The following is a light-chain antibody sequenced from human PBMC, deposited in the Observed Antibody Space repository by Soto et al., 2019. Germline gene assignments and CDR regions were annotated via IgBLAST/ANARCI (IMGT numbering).Light chain of an antibody. CDR2: DAY. J-gene: IGKJ4*01. Sequence: DMQMTPSPSSLSASVGDRVTITCQASQDISNYLYWYQQKPGKAPELLIFDAYSLEIGVPSRFSGSGSGKDCTFTISSLQPGEVARYYCQHYVDLPLSVRGGTKLEIK. CDR3: QHYVDLPLS. CDR1: QDISNY. V-gene: IGKV1-33*01.